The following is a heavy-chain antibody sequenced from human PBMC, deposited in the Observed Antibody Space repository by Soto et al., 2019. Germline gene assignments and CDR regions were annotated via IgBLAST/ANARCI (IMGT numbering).Heavy chain of an antibody. J-gene: IGHJ4*02. Sequence: SSDTLSLTCTVSGGSISSYYWSWIRQPPGKGLEWIGYIYYSGSTNYNPSLKSRVTISVDTSKNQFSLKLSSVTAADTAVYYCARDNSSGWYVYWGQGTLVTVSS. D-gene: IGHD6-19*01. CDR1: GGSISSYY. CDR3: ARDNSSGWYVY. CDR2: IYYSGST. V-gene: IGHV4-59*01.